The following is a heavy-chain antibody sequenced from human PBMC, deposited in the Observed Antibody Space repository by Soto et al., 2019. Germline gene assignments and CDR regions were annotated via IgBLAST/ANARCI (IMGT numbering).Heavy chain of an antibody. J-gene: IGHJ6*02. CDR1: GGSISSDGNY. CDR3: ARARMVRGIMYYDGMDV. V-gene: IGHV4-31*03. CDR2: IYYSGST. D-gene: IGHD3-10*01. Sequence: QVQLQESGPGLVKSSQTLSLTCTVSGGSISSDGNYWSWIRQHPGKGLEWIGYIYYSGSTYYNPSLKSRVTISVDTSKNQFSLKLNSVTAADTAVYYCARARMVRGIMYYDGMDVWGQGTTVTVFS.